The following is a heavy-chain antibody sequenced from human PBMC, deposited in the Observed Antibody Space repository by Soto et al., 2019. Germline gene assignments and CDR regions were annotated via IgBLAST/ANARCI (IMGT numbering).Heavy chain of an antibody. V-gene: IGHV1-3*01. Sequence: GASVKVSCKASGFTFVMYSIHWVRQSPVQGLEWMAWINAGNGHTTYSQKFQGRVTITRDTSARTVYMELRSLRFEDTATYYCARAGWFAEGYFDFWGQGTPVTVSS. J-gene: IGHJ4*02. CDR3: ARAGWFAEGYFDF. CDR2: INAGNGHT. D-gene: IGHD3-10*01. CDR1: GFTFVMYS.